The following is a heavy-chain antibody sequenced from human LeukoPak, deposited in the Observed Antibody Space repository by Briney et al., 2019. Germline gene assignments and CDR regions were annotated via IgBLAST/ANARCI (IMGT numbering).Heavy chain of an antibody. J-gene: IGHJ6*03. CDR3: ARRRNYYYYYYMDV. CDR2: IYYSGST. Sequence: SETLSLTCTVSGGSISSYYWSWIRQPPGKGLEWIGYIYYSGSTNYNPSLKSRVTISVDTSKNQFSLKLSSVTAADTAVYYCARRRNYYYYYYMDVWGKGTTVTVSS. CDR1: GGSISSYY. V-gene: IGHV4-59*01.